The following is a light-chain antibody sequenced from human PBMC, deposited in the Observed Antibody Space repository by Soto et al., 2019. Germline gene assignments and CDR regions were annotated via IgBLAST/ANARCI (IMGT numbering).Light chain of an antibody. CDR3: QQYNNWPRT. J-gene: IGKJ2*01. CDR2: GAY. CDR1: QSVSSN. Sequence: EILIPQSPATLSVSPGQRATVSCRASQSVSSNLAWYHQKPGQAPRLLIYGAYTRDTGIPARFSGSGSGTEVTLPIATQQSDDLAVYYGQQYNNWPRTFGQGTKLEIQ. V-gene: IGKV3-15*01.